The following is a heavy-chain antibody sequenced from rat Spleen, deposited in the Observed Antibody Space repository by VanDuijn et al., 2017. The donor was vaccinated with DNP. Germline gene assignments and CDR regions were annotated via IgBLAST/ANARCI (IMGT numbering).Heavy chain of an antibody. D-gene: IGHD1-10*01. CDR3: ARQGNNFGYFDF. J-gene: IGHJ1*01. CDR1: GFTFSNYG. CDR2: ITSDGGNT. Sequence: EVQLVESGGGLVQPGRSLKLSCVASGFTFSNYGMAWVRQAPTKGLEWVASITSDGGNTYYRNSVKGRFTISRDNARTTLYLQMDSLRSEETATYYCARQGNNFGYFDFWGPGTMVTVSS. V-gene: IGHV5S13*01.